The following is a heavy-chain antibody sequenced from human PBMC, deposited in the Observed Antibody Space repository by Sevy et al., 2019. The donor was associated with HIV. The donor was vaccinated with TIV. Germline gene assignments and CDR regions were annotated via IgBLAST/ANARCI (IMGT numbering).Heavy chain of an antibody. CDR1: GFTFSSYS. D-gene: IGHD2-15*01. V-gene: IGHV3-21*01. CDR3: ARDRGYCSGGSCYDDAFDI. CDR2: ISSSSYI. J-gene: IGHJ3*02. Sequence: GGSLRLSCAASGFTFSSYSMNWVRQAPGKGLEWVSSISSSSYIYYADSVKGRFTISRDNAKNSLYLQMNSLRAEDTAVYYCARDRGYCSGGSCYDDAFDIWGQGTMVTVSS.